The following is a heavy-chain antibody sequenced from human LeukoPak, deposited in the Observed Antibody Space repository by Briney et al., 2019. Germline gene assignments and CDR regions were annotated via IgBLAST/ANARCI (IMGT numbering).Heavy chain of an antibody. D-gene: IGHD2-2*01. Sequence: GRSLRLSCAASGFTFSSYGMHWVRQAPGKGLEWVAVISYDGSNKYYADSVKGRFTISRDNSKNTLYLQMNSLRAEDTAVYYCASNVVVVPAALQWGQGTLVTVSS. V-gene: IGHV3-30*03. CDR3: ASNVVVVPAALQ. CDR2: ISYDGSNK. J-gene: IGHJ4*02. CDR1: GFTFSSYG.